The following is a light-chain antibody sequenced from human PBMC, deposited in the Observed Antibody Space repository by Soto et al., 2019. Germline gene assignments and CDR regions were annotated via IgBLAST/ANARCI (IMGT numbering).Light chain of an antibody. J-gene: IGLJ1*01. CDR3: AAWDDSLSGQV. CDR1: SSNIGRNY. V-gene: IGLV1-47*01. Sequence: QSVLTQPPSASGTPGQRVTISCSGSSSNIGRNYVYWYQQLPGTAPKLLIYRNNQRPSGVPDRFSGSKSDTSASLAISGLRSEDEADYYCAAWDDSLSGQVFGTGTKVT. CDR2: RNN.